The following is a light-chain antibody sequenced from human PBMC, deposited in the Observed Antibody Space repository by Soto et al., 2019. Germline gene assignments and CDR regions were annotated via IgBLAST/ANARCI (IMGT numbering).Light chain of an antibody. CDR3: SSYTSSAPFYG. V-gene: IGLV2-14*03. CDR1: STDVDGYDY. J-gene: IGLJ1*01. Sequence: QSALTQPASVSGSPGQSITISCTGASTDVDGYDYVSWYQQHPGQAPKLMIYDVNNRPSGVSYRFSGSKSGDTASLTISGLQAEDDADYYCSSYTSSAPFYGFGTGTKLTVL. CDR2: DVN.